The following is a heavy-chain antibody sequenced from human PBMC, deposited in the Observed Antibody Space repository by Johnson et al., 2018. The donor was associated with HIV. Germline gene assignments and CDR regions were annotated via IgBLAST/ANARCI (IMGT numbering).Heavy chain of an antibody. D-gene: IGHD5-24*01. CDR2: ISGGEDDT. CDR1: GFTVSSNY. Sequence: VQLVESGGGLVQPGGSLRLSCAASGFTVSSNYMSWVRQAPGKGLEWVSVISGGEDDTYYADSVQGRFTISRDNSKNTLYLQMNSLRAEDTAVYYCARAIGDGYPGMKAFDIWGQGTMVTVSS. V-gene: IGHV3-66*02. J-gene: IGHJ3*02. CDR3: ARAIGDGYPGMKAFDI.